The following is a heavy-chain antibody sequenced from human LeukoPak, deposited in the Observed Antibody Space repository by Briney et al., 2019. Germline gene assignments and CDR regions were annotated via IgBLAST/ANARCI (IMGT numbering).Heavy chain of an antibody. CDR1: GFTFSSYA. V-gene: IGHV3-23*01. CDR2: ISGSGGST. CDR3: AKTRAVAGRSPDWFDP. D-gene: IGHD6-19*01. J-gene: IGHJ5*02. Sequence: PGGSLRLSCAASGFTFSSYAMSWVRQAPGKGLEWVSAISGSGGSTYYADSVKGRFTISRDNSKNTLYLQMNSLRAEDTAEYYCAKTRAVAGRSPDWFDPWGQGTLVTVSS.